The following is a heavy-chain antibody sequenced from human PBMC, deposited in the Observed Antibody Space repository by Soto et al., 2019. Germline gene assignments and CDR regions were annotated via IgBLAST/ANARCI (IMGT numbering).Heavy chain of an antibody. CDR2: IKQDGSEK. V-gene: IGHV3-7*01. J-gene: IGHJ6*02. CDR3: ARTPIRDDFWSGSYSYYFYYAMDV. D-gene: IGHD3-3*01. CDR1: GFTFNTYW. Sequence: PGGSLRLSCAASGFTFNTYWMNWVRQAPGKGLEWVANIKQDGSEKYYVDSVKGRFTIFRDNAKKSLYLQMNSLRAEDTAVYYCARTPIRDDFWSGSYSYYFYYAMDVWGQGTMVTVSS.